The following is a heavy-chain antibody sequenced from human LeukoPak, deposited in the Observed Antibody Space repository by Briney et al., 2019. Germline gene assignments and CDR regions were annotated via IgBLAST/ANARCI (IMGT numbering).Heavy chain of an antibody. J-gene: IGHJ4*02. CDR1: GYSISSGYY. V-gene: IGHV4-38-2*02. D-gene: IGHD1-26*01. Sequence: SETLSLTCTVSGYSISSGYYWGWIWQPPGKGLEWIGSIYHSGSTYYNPSLKSRVTISVDTSKNQFSLKLSSVTAADTAVYYCARVRWELLPSSFDCWGQGTLVTVSS. CDR2: IYHSGST. CDR3: ARVRWELLPSSFDC.